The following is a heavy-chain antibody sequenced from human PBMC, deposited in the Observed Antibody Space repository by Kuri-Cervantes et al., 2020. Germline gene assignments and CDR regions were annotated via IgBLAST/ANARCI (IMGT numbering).Heavy chain of an antibody. CDR3: ARDGYFESFIDY. CDR2: IYHSGST. Sequence: SETLSLTCAVSGGSISSDSYSWSWIRQPPGKGLEWIGYIYHSGSTYYLPSLKSRVTMSVDRSKNQFSLKLSSVTAADTAVYYCARDGYFESFIDYWGQGTLVTVSS. J-gene: IGHJ4*02. V-gene: IGHV4-30-2*01. CDR1: GGSISSDSYS. D-gene: IGHD3-9*01.